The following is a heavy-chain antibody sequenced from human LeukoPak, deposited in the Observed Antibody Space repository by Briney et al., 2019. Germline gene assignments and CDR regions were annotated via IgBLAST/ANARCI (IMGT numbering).Heavy chain of an antibody. CDR2: ISSSSSTI. Sequence: TGGSLRLSCAASGFTFSSYSMNWVRQAPGKGLEWVSYISSSSSTIYYADSVKGRFTISRDNAKNSLYLQMNSLRAEDTAVYYCARLDTAISHYYYYYYMDVWGKGTTVTVSS. J-gene: IGHJ6*03. V-gene: IGHV3-48*01. CDR3: ARLDTAISHYYYYYYMDV. CDR1: GFTFSSYS. D-gene: IGHD5-18*01.